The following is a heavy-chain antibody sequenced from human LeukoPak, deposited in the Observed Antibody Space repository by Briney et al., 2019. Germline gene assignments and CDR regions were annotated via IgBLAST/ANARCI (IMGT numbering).Heavy chain of an antibody. V-gene: IGHV4-61*02. Sequence: SETLSLTCTVSGGSISSGSYYWSWIRQPAGKGLEWIGRIYTSGSTNYNPSLKSRVTISVDTSKNQFSLKLSSVTAADTAVYYCARLFYKGSGKTQRNYYYYYMDVWGKGTTVTVSS. D-gene: IGHD3-10*01. J-gene: IGHJ6*03. CDR2: IYTSGST. CDR3: ARLFYKGSGKTQRNYYYYYMDV. CDR1: GGSISSGSYY.